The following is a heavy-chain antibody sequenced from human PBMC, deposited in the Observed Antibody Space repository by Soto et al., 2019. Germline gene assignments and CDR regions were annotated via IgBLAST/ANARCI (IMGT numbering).Heavy chain of an antibody. CDR2: ISWDGGST. D-gene: IGHD3-3*01. V-gene: IGHV3-43*01. J-gene: IGHJ4*02. Sequence: PGGSLRLSCAASGFTFDDYTMHWVRQAPGKGLEWVSLISWDGGSTYYADSVKGRFTISRDNSKNSLYLQMNSLRTEDTALYYCAKDNGSVGVYGFWSGYYSDYWGQGTLVTVSS. CDR1: GFTFDDYT. CDR3: AKDNGSVGVYGFWSGYYSDY.